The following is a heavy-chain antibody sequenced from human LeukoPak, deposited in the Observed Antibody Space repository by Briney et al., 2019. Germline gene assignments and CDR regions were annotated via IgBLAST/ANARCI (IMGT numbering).Heavy chain of an antibody. CDR1: GFTFSTFA. CDR3: AKIAGIAVAGYCFDY. J-gene: IGHJ4*02. Sequence: GGSLRLSCAASGFTFSTFAMSWVRQAPGKGLEWVSTVSGSGDSTYYANSVKGRFTISRDISKSTVYQQMNRLRAEDTAVYYCAKIAGIAVAGYCFDYWGQGTRVTVSS. CDR2: VSGSGDST. V-gene: IGHV3-23*01. D-gene: IGHD6-19*01.